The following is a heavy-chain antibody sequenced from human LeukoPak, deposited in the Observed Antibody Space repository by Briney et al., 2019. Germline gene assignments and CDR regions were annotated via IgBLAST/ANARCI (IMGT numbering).Heavy chain of an antibody. CDR3: ARSRGPNTFGGVHDY. CDR2: ISGSGGST. Sequence: GGSLRLSCAASGFTFSSYAMSWVRQAPGEGLEWVSGISGSGGSTYYADSVKGRFTISRDNSKNTLYLQMNSLRAEDTAVYYCARSRGPNTFGGVHDYWGQGTLVTVSS. V-gene: IGHV3-23*01. D-gene: IGHD3-16*01. J-gene: IGHJ4*02. CDR1: GFTFSSYA.